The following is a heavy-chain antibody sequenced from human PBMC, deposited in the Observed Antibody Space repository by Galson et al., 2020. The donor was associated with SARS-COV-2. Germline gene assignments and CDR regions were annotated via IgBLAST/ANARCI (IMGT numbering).Heavy chain of an antibody. Sequence: GESLKISCAASGFTFSSYAMSWVRQAPGKGLEWVSALSGSGGSTYYADSVKGRFTISRDNSKYTLYLQMNSLRAEEPAVYYFAKDPYYYDRSCYYQSEYFQHWGQGTLVTVSS. CDR1: GFTFSSYA. D-gene: IGHD3-22*01. CDR2: LSGSGGST. J-gene: IGHJ1*01. V-gene: IGHV3-23*01. CDR3: AKDPYYYDRSCYYQSEYFQH.